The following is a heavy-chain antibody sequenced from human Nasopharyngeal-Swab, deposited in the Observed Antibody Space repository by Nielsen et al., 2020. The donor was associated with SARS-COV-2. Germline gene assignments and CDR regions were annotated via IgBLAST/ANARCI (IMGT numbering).Heavy chain of an antibody. CDR1: GFTFSSYS. CDR2: ISSSSSTI. D-gene: IGHD3-22*01. V-gene: IGHV3-48*04. J-gene: IGHJ6*02. CDR3: ARAAEYYYDSRALDGMDV. Sequence: GGSLRLSCAASGFTFSSYSMNWVRQAPGKGLEWVSYISSSSSTIYYADSVKGRFTISRDNAKNSLYLQMNSLRAEDTAVYYCARAAEYYYDSRALDGMDVWGQGTTVTVSS.